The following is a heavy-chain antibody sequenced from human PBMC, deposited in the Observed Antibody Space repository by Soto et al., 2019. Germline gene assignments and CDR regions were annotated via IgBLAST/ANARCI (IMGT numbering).Heavy chain of an antibody. D-gene: IGHD2-15*01. V-gene: IGHV3-64*01. CDR2: ITSNGGTT. CDR1: GFTFSSYA. Sequence: EVQLVESGGGLVQPGGPLRLSCAASGFTFSSYAMHWVRQAPGKRLEYVSGITSNGGTTSYANSVKGRFTISRDNSKNTLYLQMGSLRAEDMPVYYCARANGGNPFDCSGQGTLVTVSS. CDR3: ARANGGNPFDC. J-gene: IGHJ4*02.